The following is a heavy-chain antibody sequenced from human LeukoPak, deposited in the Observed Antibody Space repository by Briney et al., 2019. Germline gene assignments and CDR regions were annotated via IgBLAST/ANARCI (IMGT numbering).Heavy chain of an antibody. V-gene: IGHV1-2*02. D-gene: IGHD4-23*01. CDR2: INPNSGGT. Sequence: ASVKVSCKASGYTFTGYYMHWVRQAPGQGLEWMGWINPNSGGTNYAQKFQGRVTMTRDTSISTAYMELSRLRSDDTAVHYCARPRLRWNAFDIWGQGTMVTVSS. J-gene: IGHJ3*02. CDR1: GYTFTGYY. CDR3: ARPRLRWNAFDI.